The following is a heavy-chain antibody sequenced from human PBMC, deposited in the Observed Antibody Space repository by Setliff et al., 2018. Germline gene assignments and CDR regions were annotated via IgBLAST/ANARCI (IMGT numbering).Heavy chain of an antibody. V-gene: IGHV1-18*01. CDR3: AKGPHISYYYDSSGYYYETDAFDI. Sequence: ASVKVSCKASGYTFTNYGINWVRQAPGQGLEWMGWIRPHDGNTIYEQKLQGRVTMTTDTSTSTAYMDLRSLRSEDTAVYYCAKGPHISYYYDSSGYYYETDAFDIWGQGTMVTVSS. CDR1: GYTFTNYG. D-gene: IGHD3-22*01. CDR2: IRPHDGNT. J-gene: IGHJ3*02.